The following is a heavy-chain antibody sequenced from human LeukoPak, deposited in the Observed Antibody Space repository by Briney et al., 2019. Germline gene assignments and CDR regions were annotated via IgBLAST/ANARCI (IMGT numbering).Heavy chain of an antibody. CDR1: GVSISGYY. J-gene: IGHJ6*02. Sequence: SETLSLTCTVFGVSISGYYWSRIRQSPGKELEWIGCVYDSGSTNYNPSLKSRVTISTDTSLNQFSLKLNSVTAADTAVYYCVRGGGVYGMDVWGQGTTVTVSS. D-gene: IGHD1-26*01. V-gene: IGHV4-59*01. CDR2: VYDSGST. CDR3: VRGGGVYGMDV.